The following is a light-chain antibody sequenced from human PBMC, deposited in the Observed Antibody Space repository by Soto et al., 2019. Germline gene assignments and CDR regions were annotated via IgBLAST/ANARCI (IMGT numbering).Light chain of an antibody. Sequence: EIVLTQSPDTLSLSPGERATLSCRASQSVSSSYLAWYQQKPGQAPRLLIYGASIRATGIPDRFSGSGSGTDFPLTISRLEPEDFAVYYCQQYGSSPLTFGGGTKVEIK. J-gene: IGKJ4*01. CDR1: QSVSSSY. CDR3: QQYGSSPLT. V-gene: IGKV3-20*01. CDR2: GAS.